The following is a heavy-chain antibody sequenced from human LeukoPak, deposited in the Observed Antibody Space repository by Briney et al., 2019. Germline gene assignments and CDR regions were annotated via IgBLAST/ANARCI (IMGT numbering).Heavy chain of an antibody. D-gene: IGHD5-18*01. Sequence: GGSRRLSCAASGFTFSSYWMHWVRQAPGKGLVWVSLINSDESWTRYADSVKGRFTISRDNGKNTLYLQMNSLRAEDTAVYYCARSLYSYDKFDFWGQGTLVTVSS. CDR2: INSDESWT. CDR3: ARSLYSYDKFDF. V-gene: IGHV3-74*01. J-gene: IGHJ4*02. CDR1: GFTFSSYW.